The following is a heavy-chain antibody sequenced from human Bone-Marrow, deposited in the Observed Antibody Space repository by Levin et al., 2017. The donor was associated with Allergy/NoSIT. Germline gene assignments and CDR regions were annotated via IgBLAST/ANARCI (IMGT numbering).Heavy chain of an antibody. J-gene: IGHJ3*02. CDR3: AKVRGGLDAFDI. CDR1: GFIFSSSA. Sequence: GGSLRLSCAASGFIFSSSAMSWVRQAPGKGLEWVSSISGSDDSTYYTDSVKGRLTISRDNSKNTIYLQMNSLRAADTAVYYCAKVRGGLDAFDIWGQGTMVTVSS. V-gene: IGHV3-23*01. D-gene: IGHD3-16*01. CDR2: ISGSDDST.